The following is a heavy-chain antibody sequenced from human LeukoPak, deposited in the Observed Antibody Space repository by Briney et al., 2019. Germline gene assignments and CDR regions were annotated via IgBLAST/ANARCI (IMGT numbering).Heavy chain of an antibody. CDR3: ARAHYDFWSGLNWFDP. CDR1: GGSISSGDYY. V-gene: IGHV4-61*08. CDR2: IYYSGST. D-gene: IGHD3-3*01. J-gene: IGHJ5*02. Sequence: SQTLSLTCTVSGGSISSGDYYWSWIRQPPGKGLEWIGYIYYSGSTNYNPSLKSRVTISVDTSKNQFSLKLSSVTAADTAVYYCARAHYDFWSGLNWFDPWGQGTLVTVSS.